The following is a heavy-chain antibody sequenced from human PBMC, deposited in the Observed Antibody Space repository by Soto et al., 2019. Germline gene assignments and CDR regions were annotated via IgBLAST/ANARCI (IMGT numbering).Heavy chain of an antibody. Sequence: GGSLRLSCAASGFTFSSYGMHWVRQAPGKGLEWVAVISYDGSNKYYADSVKGRFTISRDNSKNTLYLQMNSLRAEDTAVYYCAKDGSSGWHDAFDIWGQGTMVTVSS. CDR3: AKDGSSGWHDAFDI. CDR1: GFTFSSYG. V-gene: IGHV3-30*18. D-gene: IGHD6-19*01. CDR2: ISYDGSNK. J-gene: IGHJ3*02.